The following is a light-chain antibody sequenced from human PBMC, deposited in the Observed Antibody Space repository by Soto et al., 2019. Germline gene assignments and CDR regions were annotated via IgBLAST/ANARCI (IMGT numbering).Light chain of an antibody. Sequence: DIQMTQSPSTLSASVGDRVTITCRASHSISSWLAWYQQKPGKAPKLLIDDASSLERRVPSRFSGSGSGTEFTLTISSLQPDDFATYYCQQYNSYQYTFGQGTKLEIK. V-gene: IGKV1-5*01. CDR2: DAS. CDR3: QQYNSYQYT. J-gene: IGKJ2*01. CDR1: HSISSW.